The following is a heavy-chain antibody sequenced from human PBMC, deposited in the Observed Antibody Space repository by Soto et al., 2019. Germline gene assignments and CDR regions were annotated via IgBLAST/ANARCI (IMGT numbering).Heavy chain of an antibody. CDR2: ISYSSSTT. J-gene: IGHJ5*02. Sequence: EVQLVESGGGLVQPGGSLRLSCAASGFAFSSYSMNWVRQPAGKGREWVSYISYSSSTTYYADSVKGRFTISRDNVKNSLYLQMNTLRAEDTAVYYCATSSGYPPWGQGTLVTVSS. CDR1: GFAFSSYS. CDR3: ATSSGYPP. D-gene: IGHD5-12*01. V-gene: IGHV3-48*01.